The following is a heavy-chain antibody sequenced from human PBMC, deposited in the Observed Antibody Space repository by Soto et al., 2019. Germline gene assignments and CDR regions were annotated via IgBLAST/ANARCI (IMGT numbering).Heavy chain of an antibody. J-gene: IGHJ6*02. Sequence: ASVKVSCKAPGYHFTSYYMHWAPQPPGQGRELMGKINPTGGCTSYAQKFQGSVTMTSDTSTSTVYMELSSLRSEDTAVYYCARERGTLTRITMIVVVITGYGMDVWGQGTTVTVSS. CDR2: INPTGGCT. CDR3: ARERGTLTRITMIVVVITGYGMDV. CDR1: GYHFTSYY. V-gene: IGHV1-46*01. D-gene: IGHD3-22*01.